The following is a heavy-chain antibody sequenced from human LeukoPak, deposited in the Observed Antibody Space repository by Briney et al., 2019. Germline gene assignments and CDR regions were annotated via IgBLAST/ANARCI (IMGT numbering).Heavy chain of an antibody. Sequence: SETLSLTCAVYGGSFSGYYWSWIRQPPGKGLEWIGEINHSGSTNYNPSLKSRVTISVDTSKNQFSLKLSSVTAADTAVYCCARMKGAAAGTLAPWGQGTLVTVSS. J-gene: IGHJ5*02. CDR2: INHSGST. V-gene: IGHV4-34*01. CDR3: ARMKGAAAGTLAP. D-gene: IGHD6-13*01. CDR1: GGSFSGYY.